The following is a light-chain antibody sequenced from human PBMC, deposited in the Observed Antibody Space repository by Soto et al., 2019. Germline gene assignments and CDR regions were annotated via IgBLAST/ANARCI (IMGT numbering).Light chain of an antibody. CDR2: RNN. CDR1: SSNIGSNF. J-gene: IGLJ1*01. CDR3: AAWDDSLSGRGV. Sequence: QSVLTQPPSASGTPGQKVTISCSGTSSNIGSNFVYWYQHPPGTAPKLLIYRNNQRPSGVPDRFSGSKSGTSASLAISGLRSEDEADYYCAAWDDSLSGRGVFGTGTKLTVL. V-gene: IGLV1-47*01.